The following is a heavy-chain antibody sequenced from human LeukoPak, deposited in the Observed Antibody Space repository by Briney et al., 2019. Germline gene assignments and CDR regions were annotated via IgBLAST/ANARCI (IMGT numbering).Heavy chain of an antibody. CDR3: ARGNLEWLLESNWFDP. CDR1: GGTFSSYA. D-gene: IGHD3-3*01. V-gene: IGHV1-69*13. Sequence: EASVTVSCKASGGTFSSYAISWVRQAPGQGLEWMGGIIPIFGTANYAQKFQGRVTITADESTSTAYMELSSLRSEDAAVYYCARGNLEWLLESNWFDPWGQGTLVTVSS. J-gene: IGHJ5*02. CDR2: IIPIFGTA.